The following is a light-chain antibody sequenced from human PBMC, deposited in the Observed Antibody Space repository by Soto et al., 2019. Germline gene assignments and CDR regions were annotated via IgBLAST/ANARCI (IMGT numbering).Light chain of an antibody. CDR1: QSVSSY. V-gene: IGKV3-11*01. CDR3: QQRSNWPPGLT. CDR2: DAS. Sequence: EIVLTQSPATLSLSPGERATLSCRASQSVSSYLAWYQQKPGQAPRLLIYDASNSATGIPARFSGSGSGTDFTLTSSSLEPEDFAVYYCQQRSNWPPGLTFGGGTKVEIK. J-gene: IGKJ4*01.